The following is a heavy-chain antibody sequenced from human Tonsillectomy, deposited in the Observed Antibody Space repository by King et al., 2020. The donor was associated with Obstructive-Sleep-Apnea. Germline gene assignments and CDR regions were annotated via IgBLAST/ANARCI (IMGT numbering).Heavy chain of an antibody. V-gene: IGHV4-59*01. J-gene: IGHJ1*01. CDR1: GGSISGYF. CDR3: ARERFSYFQH. CDR2: IYYSGST. Sequence: QLQESGPGLVKPSETLSLTCTVSGGSISGYFWSWIRQPPGKGLEWIGYIYYSGSTNYYPSLKSRVTISVDPSKNQFSLKLSSVTAADTAVYYCARERFSYFQHWGQGTLVTVSS.